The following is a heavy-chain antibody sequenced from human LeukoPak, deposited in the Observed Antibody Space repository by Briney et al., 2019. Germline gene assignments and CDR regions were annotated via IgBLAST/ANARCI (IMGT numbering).Heavy chain of an antibody. D-gene: IGHD3-10*01. CDR1: GFNFSTYW. CDR3: AKAGWFGELLSGGQIYYFDY. J-gene: IGHJ4*02. CDR2: IKEDGSEI. V-gene: IGHV3-7*03. Sequence: GGSLRLSCAASGFNFSTYWMTWVRQVPGKGLEWVANIKEDGSEIYYVDAVKGRFTISRDNSKNTLYLQMNSLRAEDTAVYYCAKAGWFGELLSGGQIYYFDYWGQGTLVTVSS.